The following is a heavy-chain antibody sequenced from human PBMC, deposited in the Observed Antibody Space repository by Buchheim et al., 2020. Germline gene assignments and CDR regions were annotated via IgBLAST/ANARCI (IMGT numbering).Heavy chain of an antibody. V-gene: IGHV4-59*11. Sequence: QVQLQESGPGLVKPSETLSLTCTVSGGSISSHYWSWIRQPPGKGLEGIGYIYYSGSTTYNPSLKSRVTISLDRPKNQFYLKLTSVTAADTAVYYCARGGGPAGNFKYYYYMDVWGKGTT. J-gene: IGHJ6*03. CDR1: GGSISSHY. CDR2: IYYSGST. D-gene: IGHD3-16*01. CDR3: ARGGGPAGNFKYYYYMDV.